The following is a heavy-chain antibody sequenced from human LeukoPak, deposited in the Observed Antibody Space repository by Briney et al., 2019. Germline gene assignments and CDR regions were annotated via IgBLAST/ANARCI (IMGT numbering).Heavy chain of an antibody. CDR1: GVTFSSYG. D-gene: IGHD5-12*01. Sequence: PGGSLRLSWAASGVTFSSYGMHWVRQAPGKGLEWVALISSDGNDKLYGDSVKGRFTISRDDSKSTLYLQMNSLRAEDTAVYYCTTKVIRGNSGDDYDDWGQGTLVTVSS. V-gene: IGHV3-30*03. CDR3: TTKVIRGNSGDDYDD. CDR2: ISSDGNDK. J-gene: IGHJ4*02.